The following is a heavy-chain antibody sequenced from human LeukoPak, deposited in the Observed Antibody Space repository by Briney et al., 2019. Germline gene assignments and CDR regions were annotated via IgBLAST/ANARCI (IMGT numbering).Heavy chain of an antibody. CDR2: ITGSGGST. CDR3: TKDPEWRPEYYFDY. D-gene: IGHD1-14*01. CDR1: GFTFSSYA. V-gene: IGHV3-23*01. J-gene: IGHJ4*02. Sequence: PGGSLRLSCAASGFTFSSYAMSWVRQAPGGGLEWVSAITGSGGSTYYADSVKGRFTISRDNSKNTLYLQMNSLRAEDTAVYYCTKDPEWRPEYYFDYWGQGTLVTVSS.